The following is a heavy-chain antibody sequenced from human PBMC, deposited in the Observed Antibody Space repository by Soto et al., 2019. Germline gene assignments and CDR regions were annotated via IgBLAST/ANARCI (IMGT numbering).Heavy chain of an antibody. J-gene: IGHJ4*02. CDR2: IYASGST. CDR3: ARGGMVIIQTATDFDY. Sequence: NPSETLSLTCTVSGGSISTYYWSWIRQPAGKGLEWIGRIYASGSTNYNPSLKSRVTMSVATSKNQFSLKLSSVTAADTAVYYCARGGMVIIQTATDFDYWGQGTLVTVSS. CDR1: GGSISTYY. V-gene: IGHV4-4*07. D-gene: IGHD2-15*01.